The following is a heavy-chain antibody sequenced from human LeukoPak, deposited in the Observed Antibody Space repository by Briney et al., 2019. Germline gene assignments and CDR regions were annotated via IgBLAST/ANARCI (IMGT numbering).Heavy chain of an antibody. Sequence: ASVKVSCKASGYTFTSYYMHWVRQAPGQGLEWMGWINPNSGGTNYAQKFQGRVTMTRDTSISTAYMELSRLRSDDTAVYYCARDQGAHWSSSWYTGIMDVWGKGTTVTVSS. V-gene: IGHV1-2*02. CDR3: ARDQGAHWSSSWYTGIMDV. CDR2: INPNSGGT. J-gene: IGHJ6*03. CDR1: GYTFTSYY. D-gene: IGHD6-13*01.